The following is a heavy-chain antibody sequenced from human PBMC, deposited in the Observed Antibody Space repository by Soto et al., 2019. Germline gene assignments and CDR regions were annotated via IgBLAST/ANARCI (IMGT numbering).Heavy chain of an antibody. J-gene: IGHJ4*02. V-gene: IGHV4-39*02. CDR2: IYYSGST. CDR3: ARMFYHGSGTNYYFDY. D-gene: IGHD3-10*01. Sequence: PSDTLSVTCTVSGGSISSIGYYWGWIRQPPGKGLEWIGNIYYSGSTYYNPSLKSRVTISVDTSKNHFSLKLSSVTAADTALYFCARMFYHGSGTNYYFDYWGQGTLVTVSS. CDR1: GGSISSIGYY.